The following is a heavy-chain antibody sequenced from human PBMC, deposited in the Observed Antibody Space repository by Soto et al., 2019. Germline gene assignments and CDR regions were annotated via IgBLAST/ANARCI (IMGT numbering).Heavy chain of an antibody. J-gene: IGHJ5*02. CDR3: VRGGSNYAS. V-gene: IGHV3-7*01. D-gene: IGHD4-4*01. CDR2: IKPDESEK. Sequence: QVVESGGGLVPPGGSLRLSCTASGFTFSDSWMTWVRQAPGKGLEWVARIKPDESEKKYADSVKGRFSISRDNAKNSMYLQMDSLRGEDTAVYYCVRGGSNYASWGQGTLVTVSS. CDR1: GFTFSDSW.